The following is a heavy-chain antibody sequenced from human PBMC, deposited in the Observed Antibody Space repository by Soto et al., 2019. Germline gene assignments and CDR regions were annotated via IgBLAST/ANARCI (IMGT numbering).Heavy chain of an antibody. J-gene: IGHJ4*02. CDR2: ISGSGGIT. Sequence: GGSLRLSCAASGFPFSSYAMSWVRQAPEKGLEWVSAISGSGGITYYADSVKGRFTISRDNSKNALYLQMNILRADETAVYFCAKSLAASPNYFFDSWGQGTLVTVSS. CDR1: GFPFSSYA. D-gene: IGHD1-1*01. CDR3: AKSLAASPNYFFDS. V-gene: IGHV3-23*01.